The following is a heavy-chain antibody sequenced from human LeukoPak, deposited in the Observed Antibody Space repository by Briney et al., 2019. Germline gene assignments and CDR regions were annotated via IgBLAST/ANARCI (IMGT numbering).Heavy chain of an antibody. J-gene: IGHJ4*02. Sequence: GGSLRLSCAASGFTFSSYWMAWVRQAPGKGLEWVGNINQDGGAKFSVDSVKGRFTISRDNARNSLYLQMNNLRVEETGIYYCATSHDSSGNNWGQGTLVTVSS. CDR1: GFTFSSYW. D-gene: IGHD3-22*01. V-gene: IGHV3-7*01. CDR2: INQDGGAK. CDR3: ATSHDSSGNN.